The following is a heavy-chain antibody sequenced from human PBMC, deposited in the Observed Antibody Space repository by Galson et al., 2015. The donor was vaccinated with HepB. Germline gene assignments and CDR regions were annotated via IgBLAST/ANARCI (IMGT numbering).Heavy chain of an antibody. V-gene: IGHV1-69*05. CDR1: GGTFSSYA. D-gene: IGHD6-19*01. J-gene: IGHJ4*02. CDR3: ARLGLNPTGGWYSPGY. CDR2: IIPIFGTA. Sequence: SVKVSCKASGGTFSSYAISWVRQAPGQGLEWMGGIIPIFGTANYAQKLQGRVTMTTDTSTSTAYMKLRSLRSDDTAVYYCARLGLNPTGGWYSPGYWGQGTLVTVSS.